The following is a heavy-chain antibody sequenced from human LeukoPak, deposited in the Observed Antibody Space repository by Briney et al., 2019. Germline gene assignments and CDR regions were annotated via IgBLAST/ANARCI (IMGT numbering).Heavy chain of an antibody. D-gene: IGHD2/OR15-2a*01. J-gene: IGHJ6*02. CDR3: ARDGREIDYYYYYGMDV. Sequence: GGSLRLSCAASGSTVSSNYMSWVRQASGKGLEWVSVIYSGGSTYYADSVKGRFTISRDNSKNTLYLQMNSLRAEDTAVYYCARDGREIDYYYYYGMDVWGQGTTVTVSS. V-gene: IGHV3-53*01. CDR2: IYSGGST. CDR1: GSTVSSNY.